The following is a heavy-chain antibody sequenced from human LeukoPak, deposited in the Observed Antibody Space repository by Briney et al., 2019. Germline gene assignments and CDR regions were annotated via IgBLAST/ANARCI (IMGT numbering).Heavy chain of an antibody. Sequence: SETLSLTCTVSGGSIRSYYCSWIRQPPGKGLEWIGSIYYSGSTSYSPSLKSRVTISVDTSKNQFSLKLNSVTAADTAVYYCTRESANWRAFDIWGQGTMVSVSS. CDR2: IYYSGST. CDR3: TRESANWRAFDI. D-gene: IGHD7-27*01. V-gene: IGHV4-59*01. CDR1: GGSIRSYY. J-gene: IGHJ3*02.